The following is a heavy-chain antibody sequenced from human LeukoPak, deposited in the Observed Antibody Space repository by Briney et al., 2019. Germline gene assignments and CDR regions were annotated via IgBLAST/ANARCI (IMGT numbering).Heavy chain of an antibody. V-gene: IGHV3-7*01. CDR2: IKEDGSEK. CDR1: GFTFTSYW. J-gene: IGHJ4*02. Sequence: PGGSLRLSCVASGFTFTSYWMTWVRQAPGKGLEWVANIKEDGSEKNYVDSVKGRFTISRDNAKNSLYLQMNSLRAEDTAVYYCASGKRITMVRGVTGEYYFDYWGQGTLVTVSS. D-gene: IGHD3-10*01. CDR3: ASGKRITMVRGVTGEYYFDY.